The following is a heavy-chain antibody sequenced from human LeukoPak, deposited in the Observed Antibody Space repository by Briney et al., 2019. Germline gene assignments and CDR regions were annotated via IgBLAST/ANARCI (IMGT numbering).Heavy chain of an antibody. CDR1: GYIFTNYA. V-gene: IGHV7-4-1*02. CDR2: INTNTGNP. J-gene: IGHJ4*02. CDR3: ARNPFQGLRFGELTYYFDY. Sequence: GASVKVSCKASGYIFTNYAMNWVRQAPGQGLEWMGWINTNTGNPMYAQGFTGRFVFSLDTSVSTAYLRISSLKAEDTAVYYCARNPFQGLRFGELTYYFDYWGQGTLVTVSS. D-gene: IGHD3-10*01.